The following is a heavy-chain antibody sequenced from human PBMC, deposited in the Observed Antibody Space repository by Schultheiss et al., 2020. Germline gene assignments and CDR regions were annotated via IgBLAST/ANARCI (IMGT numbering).Heavy chain of an antibody. V-gene: IGHV6-1*01. D-gene: IGHD2-2*02. J-gene: IGHJ6*02. CDR2: TYYRSKWYN. CDR3: ARELLCSSTSCYSYYYYGMDV. Sequence: SQTLSLTCAISGDSVSSNSAAWNWIRQSPSRGLEWLGRTYYRSKWYNDYAVSVKSRITINPDTSKNQFSLQLNSVTPEDTAVYYCARELLCSSTSCYSYYYYGMDVWGRGTTVTVSS. CDR1: GDSVSSNSAA.